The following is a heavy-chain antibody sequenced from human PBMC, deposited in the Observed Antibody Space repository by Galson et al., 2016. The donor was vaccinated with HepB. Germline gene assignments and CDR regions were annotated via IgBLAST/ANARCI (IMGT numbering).Heavy chain of an antibody. CDR1: GFNFANHG. CDR3: TKDRLPWTYYGASFDV. D-gene: IGHD3-3*01. Sequence: SLRLSCAASGFNFANHGMNWVRQAPGKGLEWVSSLRGDGTHPEYADSVKGRFTISRDNSKRTVFLQMNTLRVDNTGVYSCTKDRLPWTYYGASFDVWGPGTPVSVSS. J-gene: IGHJ4*02. CDR2: LRGDGTHP. V-gene: IGHV3-23*01.